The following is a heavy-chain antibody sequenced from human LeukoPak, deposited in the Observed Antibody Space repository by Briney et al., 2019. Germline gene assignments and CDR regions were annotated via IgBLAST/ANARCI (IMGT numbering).Heavy chain of an antibody. Sequence: SETLSLTCTVSGGSISSSSYYWGWIRQPPGKGLEWIGSIYYSGSTCYNPSLKSRVTMSVDTSKNQFSLKLNSVTAADTAVYYCASQDYSSGWYYFDYWGQGTLVTVSS. V-gene: IGHV4-39*01. CDR2: IYYSGST. CDR3: ASQDYSSGWYYFDY. CDR1: GGSISSSSYY. D-gene: IGHD6-19*01. J-gene: IGHJ4*02.